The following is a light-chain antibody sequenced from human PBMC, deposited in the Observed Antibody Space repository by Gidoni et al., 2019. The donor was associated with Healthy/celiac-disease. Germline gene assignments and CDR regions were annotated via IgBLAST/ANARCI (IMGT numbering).Light chain of an antibody. CDR3: CSYAGSSTPYV. Sequence: QAALTQPASGSGSPGKSITISCTGTSSDVGSYNLVSWYQQHPGKAPKLMIYEVSKRPSGVSNRFSGSKSGNTASLTISGLQAADEADYYCCSYAGSSTPYVFGTGTKVTVL. J-gene: IGLJ1*01. CDR1: SSDVGSYNL. CDR2: EVS. V-gene: IGLV2-23*02.